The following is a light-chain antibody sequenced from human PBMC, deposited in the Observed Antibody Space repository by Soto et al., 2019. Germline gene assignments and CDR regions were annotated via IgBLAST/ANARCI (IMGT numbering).Light chain of an antibody. J-gene: IGKJ3*01. CDR1: RSFASSY. CDR2: AAS. Sequence: VLTQSPDTLSLSPGERATLSCRASRSFASSYLAWYQQRPGQAPRLLIYAASSRATGIPDRFRGSGSGTDFTLTISRLEPEDFTVYYCQQYHSLPTTFGPGTKVDI. V-gene: IGKV3-20*01. CDR3: QQYHSLPTT.